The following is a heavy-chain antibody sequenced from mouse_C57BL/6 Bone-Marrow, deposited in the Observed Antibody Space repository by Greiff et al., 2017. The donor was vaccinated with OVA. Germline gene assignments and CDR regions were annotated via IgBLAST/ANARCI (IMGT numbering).Heavy chain of an antibody. CDR2: INPNNGGT. Sequence: EVQLVESGPELVKPGASVKIPCKASGYTFTDYNMDWVKQSHGKSLEWIGDINPNNGGTIYNQKFKGKATLTVDKSSSTAYMELRSLTSEDTAVYYCARFDGYYPFAYWGQGTLVTVSA. CDR3: ARFDGYYPFAY. D-gene: IGHD2-3*01. CDR1: GYTFTDYN. V-gene: IGHV1-18*01. J-gene: IGHJ3*01.